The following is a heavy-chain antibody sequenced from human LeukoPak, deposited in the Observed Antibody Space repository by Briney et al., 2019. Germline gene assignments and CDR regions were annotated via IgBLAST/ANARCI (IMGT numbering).Heavy chain of an antibody. CDR2: LSGSGSST. V-gene: IGHV3-23*01. J-gene: IGHJ6*02. CDR1: GFTFRFYG. D-gene: IGHD6-25*01. CDR3: AKGRGAAAADGMDA. Sequence: GGSLRLSCAASGFTFRFYGMSWVRQAPGKGLEWVSSLSGSGSSTHYADSVKGRFTISRDNSKNTLYLQMNSLRAEDTAVYYCAKGRGAAAADGMDAWGQGTTVTVPS.